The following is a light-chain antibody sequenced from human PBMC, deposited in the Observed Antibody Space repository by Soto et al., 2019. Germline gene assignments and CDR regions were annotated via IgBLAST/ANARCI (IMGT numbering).Light chain of an antibody. CDR3: QQYSSYPLT. V-gene: IGKV1-5*01. CDR2: DAS. J-gene: IGKJ4*01. CDR1: QSVSSW. Sequence: DIQMTQSPSTLSASVGDRVTTTCRASQSVSSWLAWYQHKPGKAPKLLIYDASSLERGVPSRFSGSGSGTEFTLTISGLQPDDFATYYCQQYSSYPLTFGGGAKVEIK.